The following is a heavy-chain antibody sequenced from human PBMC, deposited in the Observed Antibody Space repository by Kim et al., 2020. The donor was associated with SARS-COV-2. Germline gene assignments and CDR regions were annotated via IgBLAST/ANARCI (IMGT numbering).Heavy chain of an antibody. CDR3: ATLRLVGGDFNN. D-gene: IGHD6-19*01. V-gene: IGHV5-51*01. Sequence: RYSPSFQGQVTMSVDKSINTAYVQWSSLKTSDTAMYYCATLRLVGGDFNNWGQGTLVTVSS. J-gene: IGHJ4*02.